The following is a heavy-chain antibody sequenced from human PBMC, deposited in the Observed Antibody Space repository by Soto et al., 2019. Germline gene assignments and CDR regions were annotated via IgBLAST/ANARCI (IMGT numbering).Heavy chain of an antibody. Sequence: LSLPGTFADISISRGDYYWSWIRQPPGKGLEWRGYIYYSGSTYYNPALKSRVTISVDTSKNQYSLKLSSVTAADTAVYCCARVPSVCKYFDYWGQGTLVNVSS. CDR2: IYYSGST. CDR1: DISISRGDYY. V-gene: IGHV4-30-4*01. CDR3: ARVPSVCKYFDY. J-gene: IGHJ4*02. D-gene: IGHD2-8*01.